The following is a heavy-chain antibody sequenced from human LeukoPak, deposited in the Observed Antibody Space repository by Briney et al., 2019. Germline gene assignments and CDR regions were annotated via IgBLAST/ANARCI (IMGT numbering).Heavy chain of an antibody. CDR3: XXPPXXXPTGGIFDY. V-gene: IGHV3-23*01. CDR1: GLTFSSYV. Sequence: GGSRRLSCAASGLTFSSYVMSWVRQAPGKGLEWVSSISGSGGSTYYADSVKGRFTISRDNSKNTLYLQINSLRAEDTAVYFCXXPPXXXPTGGIFDYWXQGTLVTVSS. CDR2: ISGSGGST. J-gene: IGHJ4*02. D-gene: IGHD2-8*02.